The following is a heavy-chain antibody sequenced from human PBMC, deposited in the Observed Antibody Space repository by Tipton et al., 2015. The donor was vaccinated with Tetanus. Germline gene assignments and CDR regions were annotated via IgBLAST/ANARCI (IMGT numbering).Heavy chain of an antibody. J-gene: IGHJ6*02. Sequence: SLRLSCAASGFTFSGSWMTWVRQTPGKGLEWVANIKPDGGEKYYVDSVKGRFTISRDNSKNTLYLQMHSLRPEDTAVYYCAKDRALSGYLFYYGMDVWGQGTTVTVSS. V-gene: IGHV3-7*01. CDR3: AKDRALSGYLFYYGMDV. CDR2: IKPDGGEK. CDR1: GFTFSGSW. D-gene: IGHD5-12*01.